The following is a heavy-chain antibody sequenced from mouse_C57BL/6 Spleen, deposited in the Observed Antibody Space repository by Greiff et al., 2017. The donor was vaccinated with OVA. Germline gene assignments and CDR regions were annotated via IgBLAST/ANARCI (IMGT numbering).Heavy chain of an antibody. CDR2: INPGSGGT. D-gene: IGHD1-1*01. J-gene: IGHJ2*01. Sequence: VQLQQSGAELVRPGTSVKVSCKASGYAFTNYLIEWVKQRPGQGLEWIGVINPGSGGTNYNEKFKGKATLTADKSSSTAYMQLSSLTSEDSAVYFCARRGLEIRFDYGGQGTTLTVSS. V-gene: IGHV1-54*01. CDR1: GYAFTNYL. CDR3: ARRGLEIRFDY.